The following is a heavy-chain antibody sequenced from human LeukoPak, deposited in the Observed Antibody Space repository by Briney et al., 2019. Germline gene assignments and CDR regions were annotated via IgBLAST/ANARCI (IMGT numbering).Heavy chain of an antibody. D-gene: IGHD1-7*01. CDR2: ISGSGGST. V-gene: IGHV3-23*01. CDR3: AKRRGLELLYYYYMDV. Sequence: GGSLRLSCEASGFTFSSYSMNWVRQAPGKGLEWVPAISGSGGSTYYADSVKVRFTISRDNSKNTLYLQMNSLRAEDTAVYYCAKRRGLELLYYYYMDVWGKGTTVTVSS. CDR1: GFTFSSYS. J-gene: IGHJ6*03.